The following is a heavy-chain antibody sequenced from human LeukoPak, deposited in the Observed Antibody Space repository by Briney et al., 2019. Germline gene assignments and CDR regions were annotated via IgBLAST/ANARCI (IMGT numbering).Heavy chain of an antibody. CDR1: GYTSTRYS. CDR3: ARDSRYSSGWYDY. D-gene: IGHD6-19*01. Sequence: GASVKVSCQASGYTSTRYSIRWVRQAPGHRREWMGWISVYNGNTNSAQKLQDTVTMTTDTSTSTAYMELRSLRSDDTAVYYCARDSRYSSGWYDYWGQGTLVTVSS. J-gene: IGHJ4*02. CDR2: ISVYNGNT. V-gene: IGHV1-18*01.